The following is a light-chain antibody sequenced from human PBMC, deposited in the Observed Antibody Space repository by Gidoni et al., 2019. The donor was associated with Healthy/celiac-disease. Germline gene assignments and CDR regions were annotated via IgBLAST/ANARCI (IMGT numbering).Light chain of an antibody. CDR3: QQRSNWLT. J-gene: IGKJ4*01. CDR1: QSVSSY. V-gene: IGKV3-11*01. CDR2: DAS. Sequence: ATLSLSPGERATLSCRASQSVSSYLAWYQQKPGQAPRLLIYDASNRATGIPARFSGSGSGTDFTLTIRSLEPEDFAVYYCQQRSNWLTFGGGTKVEIK.